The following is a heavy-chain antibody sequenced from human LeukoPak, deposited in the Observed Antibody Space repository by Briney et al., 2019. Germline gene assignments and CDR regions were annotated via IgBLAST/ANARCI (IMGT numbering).Heavy chain of an antibody. V-gene: IGHV3-30*02. CDR3: AKDGPGYQLLYHGYFQH. J-gene: IGHJ1*01. D-gene: IGHD2-2*02. CDR1: GFTFSSYG. Sequence: GGSLRLSCAASGFTFSSYGMHWVRQAPGKGLEWVAFIRYDGSNKYYADSVKGRFTISRDNSENTLYLQMNSLRAEDTAVYYCAKDGPGYQLLYHGYFQHWGQGTLVTVSS. CDR2: IRYDGSNK.